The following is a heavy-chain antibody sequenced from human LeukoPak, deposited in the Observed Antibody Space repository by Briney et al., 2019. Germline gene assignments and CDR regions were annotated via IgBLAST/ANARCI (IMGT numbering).Heavy chain of an antibody. CDR3: ARGHNYYDSSGYYYGDLDFDY. V-gene: IGHV1-18*01. D-gene: IGHD3-22*01. J-gene: IGHJ4*02. CDR2: ISAYNGNT. Sequence: ASVKVSCKASGYTFTSYGISWVRQAPGQGLEWMGWISAYNGNTNYAQKLQGRVTMTTDTSTSTAYMELRSLRSDDTAVYYCARGHNYYDSSGYYYGDLDFDYWGQGTLVTVSS. CDR1: GYTFTSYG.